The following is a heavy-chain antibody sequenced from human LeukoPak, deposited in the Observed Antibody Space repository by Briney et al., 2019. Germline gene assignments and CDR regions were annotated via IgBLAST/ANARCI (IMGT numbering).Heavy chain of an antibody. CDR3: AKDATASPYFHWFDN. Sequence: GGSLRLSCAASGFTFSSYAMNWVRQATGKGVEWVAGISSGDRTFHAESVKGRFTISRDKSKDTLYLQMNRLRAEDTAVYYCAKDATASPYFHWFDNWGQGTQVIVSS. CDR1: GFTFSSYA. CDR2: ISSGDRT. J-gene: IGHJ4*02. D-gene: IGHD3-9*01. V-gene: IGHV3-23*01.